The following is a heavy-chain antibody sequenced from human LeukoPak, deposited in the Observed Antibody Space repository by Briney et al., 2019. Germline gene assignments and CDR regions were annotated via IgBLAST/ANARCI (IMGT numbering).Heavy chain of an antibody. J-gene: IGHJ4*02. D-gene: IGHD6-19*01. Sequence: GGSLRLSCAASGFTFNSYVMSWVHQAPGKGLEWVSAIGGSGARTYYADSVRGRFTISRDNSKNTVYLQLNSLRGEDTAVYYCAKDLVSGDWYWRGFDSWGQGTLVTVSS. CDR3: AKDLVSGDWYWRGFDS. CDR2: IGGSGART. CDR1: GFTFNSYV. V-gene: IGHV3-23*01.